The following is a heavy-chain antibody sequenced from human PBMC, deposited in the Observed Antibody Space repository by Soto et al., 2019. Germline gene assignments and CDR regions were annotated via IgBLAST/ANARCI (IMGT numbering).Heavy chain of an antibody. Sequence: SETLSLTCTVSGGSISGYYWSWIRQPPGKGLEWIGYMYNTGNTVYNPSLKSRVTISVDTSKNQFSLKLNSVTAADTAMYYCARSRIAAVGTSVPNYWGQGTPVTVSS. CDR1: GGSISGYY. CDR2: MYNTGNT. V-gene: IGHV4-59*12. CDR3: ARSRIAAVGTSVPNY. J-gene: IGHJ4*02. D-gene: IGHD6-13*01.